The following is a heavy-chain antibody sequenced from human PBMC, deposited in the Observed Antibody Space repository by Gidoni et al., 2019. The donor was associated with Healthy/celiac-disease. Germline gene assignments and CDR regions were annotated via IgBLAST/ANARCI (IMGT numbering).Heavy chain of an antibody. V-gene: IGHV4-31*03. CDR1: GGSISSGGYY. Sequence: QVQLQESGLGLVKPSQTLSLTCTVSGGSISSGGYYWSWIRQHPGKGLEWIGYIYYSGSTYYNPSLKSRVTISVDTSKNQFSLKLSSVTAADTAVYYCARGGTRFDLWSGYYYFDYWGQGTLVTVSS. CDR2: IYYSGST. CDR3: ARGGTRFDLWSGYYYFDY. D-gene: IGHD3-3*01. J-gene: IGHJ4*02.